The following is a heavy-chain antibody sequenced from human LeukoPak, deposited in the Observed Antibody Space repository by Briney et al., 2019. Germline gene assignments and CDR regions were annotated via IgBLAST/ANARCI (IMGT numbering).Heavy chain of an antibody. CDR2: INPNSGGT. CDR3: ARGPIIDIVVIPAAADYYHMDV. V-gene: IGHV1-2*02. Sequence: GASVKVSCKASGYTFTGYYIHWVRQAPGQGLEWMGWINPNSGGTNYAQKLQGRVTMTTDSSTSTAYMELRSLRSDDTAVYYCARGPIIDIVVIPAAADYYHMDVWGKGTTVTVSS. CDR1: GYTFTGYY. D-gene: IGHD2-2*01. J-gene: IGHJ6*03.